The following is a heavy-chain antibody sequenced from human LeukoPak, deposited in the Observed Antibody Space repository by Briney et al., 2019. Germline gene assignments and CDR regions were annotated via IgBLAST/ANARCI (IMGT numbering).Heavy chain of an antibody. D-gene: IGHD2/OR15-2a*01. CDR2: IYPGDSDT. J-gene: IGHJ4*02. V-gene: IGHV5-51*01. CDR1: GCSFTTYW. Sequence: GESLKISYKGSGCSFTTYWIGWVRQMPGKGLEWMGIIYPGDSDTRYSPSFQGQVTISADKSISTAYLQWSSLKASDTAMYYCARLPNIGGREYYFDYWGQGTLVTVSS. CDR3: ARLPNIGGREYYFDY.